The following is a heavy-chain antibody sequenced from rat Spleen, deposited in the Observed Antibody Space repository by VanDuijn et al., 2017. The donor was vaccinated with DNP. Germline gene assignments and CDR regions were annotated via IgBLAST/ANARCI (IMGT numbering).Heavy chain of an antibody. Sequence: EVQLVESGGGLVQPGRSLKLSCAASGFTFSNYGMHWIRQAPTKGLEWVASISPSGGSTYYRDSVKGRFTISRDNAKSTLYLQMDSLRSEDTATYYCATDDYRQDWFAYWGQGTLVTVSS. V-gene: IGHV5-19*01. D-gene: IGHD1-4*01. J-gene: IGHJ3*01. CDR1: GFTFSNYG. CDR3: ATDDYRQDWFAY. CDR2: ISPSGGST.